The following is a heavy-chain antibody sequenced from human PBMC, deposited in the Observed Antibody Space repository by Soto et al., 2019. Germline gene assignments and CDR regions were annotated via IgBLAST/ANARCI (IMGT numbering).Heavy chain of an antibody. D-gene: IGHD2-21*02. J-gene: IGHJ4*02. V-gene: IGHV1-46*01. CDR2: INPSGGST. CDR3: ARDVYGGNSGYYFDY. Sequence: ASVKVSCKASGYTFTSYDMHWVRQAPGQGLEWMGIINPSGGSTSYAQKFQGRVTMTRDTSTSTVYMELSGLRSEDTAVYYCARDVYGGNSGYYFDYWGQGTLVTVSS. CDR1: GYTFTSYD.